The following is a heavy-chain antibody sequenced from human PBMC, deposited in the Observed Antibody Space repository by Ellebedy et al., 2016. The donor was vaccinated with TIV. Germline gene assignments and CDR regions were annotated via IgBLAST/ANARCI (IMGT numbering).Heavy chain of an antibody. D-gene: IGHD1-26*01. CDR3: AGTGDSGYYYYGMDV. Sequence: GSLRLXXILSGGSVGRNSCSWIRQIPGKGLEWIGYIYYSGSTNYNPSLKSRVTISVDTSKNQFSLKLSSVTAADTAVYYCAGTGDSGYYYYGMDVWGQGTTVTVSS. V-gene: IGHV4-59*02. CDR1: GGSVGRNS. CDR2: IYYSGST. J-gene: IGHJ6*02.